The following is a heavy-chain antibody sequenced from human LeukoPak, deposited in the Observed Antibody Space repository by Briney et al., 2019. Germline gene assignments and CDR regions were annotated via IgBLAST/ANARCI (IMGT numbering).Heavy chain of an antibody. V-gene: IGHV4-31*03. CDR3: AGFRIQLWSPFYYYGMDV. CDR2: IYYSGST. CDR1: GGSISSGGYY. D-gene: IGHD5-18*01. J-gene: IGHJ6*02. Sequence: SQTLSLTCTVSGGSISSGGYYWSWIRQHPGKGLEWIGYIYYSGSTYYNPSLKSRFTISVDTSKNQFSLKLSSVTAADTAVYYCAGFRIQLWSPFYYYGMDVWGQGTTVTVSS.